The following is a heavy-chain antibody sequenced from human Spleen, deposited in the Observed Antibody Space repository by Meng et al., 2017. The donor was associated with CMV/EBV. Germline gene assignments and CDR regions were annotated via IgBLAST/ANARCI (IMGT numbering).Heavy chain of an antibody. CDR3: ARVGGYCSSTSCSFWRFDP. Sequence: ASVKVSCKASGYSFRSHGISWVRQAPGQGLEWMGWISAYNGNTQYAQKIQGRATMTTDTSTSTVYMELRSLRSDDTAVYYCARVGGYCSSTSCSFWRFDPWGQGTLVTVSS. J-gene: IGHJ5*02. D-gene: IGHD2-2*03. CDR2: ISAYNGNT. V-gene: IGHV1-18*01. CDR1: GYSFRSHG.